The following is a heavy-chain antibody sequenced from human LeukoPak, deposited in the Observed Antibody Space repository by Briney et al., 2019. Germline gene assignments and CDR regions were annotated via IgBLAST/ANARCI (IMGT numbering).Heavy chain of an antibody. D-gene: IGHD6-13*01. V-gene: IGHV4-34*01. CDR3: ARGRIAAAGIIDY. CDR2: INHSGST. J-gene: IGHJ4*02. Sequence: PSGTLSLTCAVYGGSFSGYYWSWIPQPPGKGLEWVGEINHSGSTNYNPALKSRVTISVDTSKNQLSLKLSSVAAADTAVYYCARGRIAAAGIIDYWGQGTLVTVSS. CDR1: GGSFSGYY.